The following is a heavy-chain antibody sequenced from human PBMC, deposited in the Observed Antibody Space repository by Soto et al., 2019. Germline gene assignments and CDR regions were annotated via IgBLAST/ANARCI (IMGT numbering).Heavy chain of an antibody. CDR1: GFTFSSYS. Sequence: GGSLRLSCAASGFTFSSYSMNWVRQAPGKGLEWVSYISSSSSTIYYADSVKGRFTISRDNVKNSLYLQMNSLRAEDTAVYYCARPPDTRFDYGDSNWFDPWGQGTLVTVSS. J-gene: IGHJ5*02. CDR3: ARPPDTRFDYGDSNWFDP. D-gene: IGHD4-17*01. V-gene: IGHV3-48*01. CDR2: ISSSSSTI.